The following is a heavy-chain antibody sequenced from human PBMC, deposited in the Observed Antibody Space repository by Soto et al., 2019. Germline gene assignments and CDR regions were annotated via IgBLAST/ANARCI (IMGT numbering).Heavy chain of an antibody. CDR1: GFSLSTSGVG. V-gene: IGHV2-5*01. D-gene: IGHD6-19*01. Sequence: QITLKESGPTLVKPTQTLTLTCTFSGFSLSTSGVGVGWIRQPPGKALEWLALIYWNDDKRYSPSLKSRLTITKDTSKNQVVLTMTNMDPVDTATYYCAYRPGWLVPYYFDYWGQGTLVTVSS. J-gene: IGHJ4*02. CDR2: IYWNDDK. CDR3: AYRPGWLVPYYFDY.